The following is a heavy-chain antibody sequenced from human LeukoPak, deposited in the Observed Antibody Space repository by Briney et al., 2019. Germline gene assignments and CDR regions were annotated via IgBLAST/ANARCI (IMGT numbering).Heavy chain of an antibody. D-gene: IGHD3-22*01. Sequence: GGSLRLSCAASGFPFSGYWMHWVRQVPGKGLEWVSRINSDGSRISYADSVRGRFTISRDNARNTVFLQMNSLRVEDTAVYYCATSPVISRDWGQGTLVSVSS. CDR2: INSDGSRI. V-gene: IGHV3-74*01. CDR3: ATSPVISRD. CDR1: GFPFSGYW. J-gene: IGHJ4*02.